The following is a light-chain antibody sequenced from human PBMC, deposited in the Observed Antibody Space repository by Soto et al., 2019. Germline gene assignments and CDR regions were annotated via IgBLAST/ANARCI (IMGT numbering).Light chain of an antibody. V-gene: IGKV3-15*01. CDR2: GAS. CDR1: QSVSGN. Sequence: EIVMTQSPATLSVSPGERATLSCRASQSVSGNLAWYQQKPGQAPRLLIYGASTRATGIPARFSGSGSGTEFTLTISSLQSEDSAVYDGQQYHNWPPITFGQGTKLEIK. J-gene: IGKJ2*01. CDR3: QQYHNWPPIT.